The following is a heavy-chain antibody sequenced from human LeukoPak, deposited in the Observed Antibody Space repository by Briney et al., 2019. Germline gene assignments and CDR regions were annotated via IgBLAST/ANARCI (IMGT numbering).Heavy chain of an antibody. D-gene: IGHD4-17*01. CDR1: GYTFTGHG. Sequence: GASVKVSCKASGYTFTGHGISWVRQAPGQGLEWMGWISAYNGNTNYAQKLQGRVTMTTDTSTSTAYMELRSLRSDDTAVYYCAREIGESLSGAFDIWGQGTMVTVSS. CDR3: AREIGESLSGAFDI. J-gene: IGHJ3*02. CDR2: ISAYNGNT. V-gene: IGHV1-18*01.